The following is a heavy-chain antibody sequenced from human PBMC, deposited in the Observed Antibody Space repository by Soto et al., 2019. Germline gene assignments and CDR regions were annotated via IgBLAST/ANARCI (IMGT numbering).Heavy chain of an antibody. CDR1: GYTFTGYH. D-gene: IGHD7-27*01. CDR3: ARDTGDGTFDF. V-gene: IGHV1-2*02. J-gene: IGHJ4*02. Sequence: ASVKVSCKASGYTFTGYHMHWVRQAPGQGLEWMGWINPNSGGTNYAQKFQDRVTISRDTSASTAYMELTSLRSEDTAVYYCARDTGDGTFDFWGQGTPVTVSS. CDR2: INPNSGGT.